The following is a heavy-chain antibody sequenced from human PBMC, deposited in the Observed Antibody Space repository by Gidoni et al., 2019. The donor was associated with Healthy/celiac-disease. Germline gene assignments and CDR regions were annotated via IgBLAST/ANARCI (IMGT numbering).Heavy chain of an antibody. J-gene: IGHJ4*02. V-gene: IGHV2-70*15. CDR2: IDWDDDK. D-gene: IGHD3-22*01. CDR3: ARIPYGDYYDSSGYD. CDR1: GFSLSTSGMC. Sequence: QVPLRESGPALVKPTQTLTLTCTFSGFSLSTSGMCVSWIRQPPGKALEWLARIDWDDDKYYSTSLKTRLTISKDTSKNQVVLTMTNMDPVDTATYYCARIPYGDYYDSSGYDWGQGTLVTVSS.